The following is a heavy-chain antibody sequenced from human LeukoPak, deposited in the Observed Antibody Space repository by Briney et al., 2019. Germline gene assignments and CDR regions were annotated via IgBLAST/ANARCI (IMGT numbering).Heavy chain of an antibody. CDR3: AREESSVSDWYFDL. V-gene: IGHV1-69*13. Sequence: SVKVSCKASGGTFSSYGISWVRQAPGQGLEWMGGIIPIFGTANYAQKFQGRVTITADESTSTAYMELSSLRSEDTAVYYCAREESSVSDWYFDLWGRGTLVTVSS. J-gene: IGHJ2*01. D-gene: IGHD5/OR15-5a*01. CDR2: IIPIFGTA. CDR1: GGTFSSYG.